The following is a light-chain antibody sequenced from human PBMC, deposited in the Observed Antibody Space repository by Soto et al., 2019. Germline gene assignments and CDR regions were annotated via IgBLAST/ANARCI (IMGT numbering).Light chain of an antibody. CDR2: EVT. CDR3: SSYVGYNHAV. V-gene: IGLV2-8*01. J-gene: IGLJ7*01. CDR1: GSDVGGYNY. Sequence: QSALTQPPSASGSPGQSVTISCTGTGSDVGGYNYVSWYQQHPGKAPKLIIYEVTERPSGVPDRFSGSKSANTASLTVSGLQAEDEAEYYCSSYVGYNHAVFGGGTQLTVL.